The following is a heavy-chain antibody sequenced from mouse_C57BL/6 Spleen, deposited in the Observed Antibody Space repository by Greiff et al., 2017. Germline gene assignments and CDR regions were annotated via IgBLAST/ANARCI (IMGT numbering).Heavy chain of an antibody. J-gene: IGHJ4*01. Sequence: VQLQQPGAELVKPGASVKMSCKASGYTFTSYWITWVKQRPGQGLEWIGDIYPGSGSTNYNEKFKSKATLTVDTSSSTAYMQLSSLTSEDSAVYYCARKRDYYYGSSSYYAMDYWGQGTSVTVSS. CDR1: GYTFTSYW. CDR3: ARKRDYYYGSSSYYAMDY. CDR2: IYPGSGST. D-gene: IGHD1-1*01. V-gene: IGHV1-55*01.